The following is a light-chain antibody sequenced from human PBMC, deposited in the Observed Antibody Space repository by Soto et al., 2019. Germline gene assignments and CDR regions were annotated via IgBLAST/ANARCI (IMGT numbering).Light chain of an antibody. Sequence: DIHMTQSPSSLSSSIGGTVTITFVASQDISNYLAWYQQTPGKVPKLLIYTASTLQSGVPSRFSGSGSGTDFTLTISSLQPEDVATYYCQKYNSALTFGQGTRLEIK. V-gene: IGKV1-27*01. CDR3: QKYNSALT. CDR2: TAS. J-gene: IGKJ5*01. CDR1: QDISNY.